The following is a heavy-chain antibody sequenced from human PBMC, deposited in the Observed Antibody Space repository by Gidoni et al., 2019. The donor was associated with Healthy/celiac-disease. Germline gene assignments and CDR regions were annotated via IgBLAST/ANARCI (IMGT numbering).Heavy chain of an antibody. Sequence: QVQLQESGPGLVKPSQTLSLTCTVSGGSICSGGYYWSWIRQHPGKGLEWIGYIYYSGSTYYNPSLKSRVTISVDTSKNQFSLKLSSVTAADTAVYYCARGLRGYSYGSGDYWGQGTLVTVSS. J-gene: IGHJ4*02. CDR2: IYYSGST. V-gene: IGHV4-31*03. CDR1: GGSICSGGYY. CDR3: ARGLRGYSYGSGDY. D-gene: IGHD5-18*01.